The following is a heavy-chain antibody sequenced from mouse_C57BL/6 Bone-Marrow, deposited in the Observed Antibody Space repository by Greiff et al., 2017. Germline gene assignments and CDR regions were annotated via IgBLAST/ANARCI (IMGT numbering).Heavy chain of an antibody. V-gene: IGHV1-64*01. CDR2: IHPNSGST. CDR3: ARSARHGYDGWAWFAY. D-gene: IGHD2-2*01. CDR1: GYTFTSYW. J-gene: IGHJ3*01. Sequence: QVQLQQPGAELVKPGASVKLSCKASGYTFTSYWMHWVKQRPGQGLEWIGMIHPNSGSTNYNEKFKSKATLTVDKPSSTAYMQLSSLTSEDSAGYYCARSARHGYDGWAWFAYWGQGTLVTVSA.